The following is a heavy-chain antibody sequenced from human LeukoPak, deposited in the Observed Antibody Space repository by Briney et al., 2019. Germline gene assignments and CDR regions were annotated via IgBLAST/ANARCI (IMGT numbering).Heavy chain of an antibody. D-gene: IGHD6-19*01. CDR2: IYYSGTD. J-gene: IGHJ4*02. CDR3: ARHLSSGWSDY. V-gene: IGHV4-30-4*01. CDR1: GGSISSGDYY. Sequence: PSETLSLTCTVSGGSISSGDYYWSWIRQPPGKGLEWIGYIYYSGTDHYHPSLKSRVTISLDTSKNQFSLRLSSVTAADTAVYYCARHLSSGWSDYWGQGTLVTVS.